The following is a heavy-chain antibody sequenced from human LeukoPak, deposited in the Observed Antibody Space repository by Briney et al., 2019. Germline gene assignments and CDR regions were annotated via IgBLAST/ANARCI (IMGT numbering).Heavy chain of an antibody. CDR1: GFTFSSYG. V-gene: IGHV3-30*03. Sequence: GGSLRLSCAASGFTFSSYGMHWVRQAPGKGLEWVAVISYDGSNKYYADSVKGRFTISRDNSKNTLYLQMNSLRAEDTAVYYCARATYYYDSSGYSGYYYYMDVWGKGTTVTVSS. J-gene: IGHJ6*03. D-gene: IGHD3-22*01. CDR3: ARATYYYDSSGYSGYYYYMDV. CDR2: ISYDGSNK.